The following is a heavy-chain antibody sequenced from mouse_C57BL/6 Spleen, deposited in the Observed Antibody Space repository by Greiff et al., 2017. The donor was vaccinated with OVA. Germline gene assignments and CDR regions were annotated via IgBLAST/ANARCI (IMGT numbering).Heavy chain of an antibody. CDR1: GYAFTNYL. Sequence: QVQLKESGAELVRPGTSVKVSCKASGYAFTNYLIEWVKQRPGQGLEWIGVINPGSGGTNYNEKFKGKATLTADKSSSTAYMQLSSLTSEDSAVYFCARAEYYGSSPFDYWGQGTTLTVSS. CDR3: ARAEYYGSSPFDY. J-gene: IGHJ2*01. V-gene: IGHV1-54*01. CDR2: INPGSGGT. D-gene: IGHD1-1*01.